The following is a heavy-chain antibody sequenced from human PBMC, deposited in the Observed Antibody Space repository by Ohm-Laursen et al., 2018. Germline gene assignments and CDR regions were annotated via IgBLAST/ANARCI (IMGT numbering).Heavy chain of an antibody. Sequence: GTLSLTCTVSGGSIGIYYWSWIRQPPGKGLEWIGYIYYSGSTNYNPSLKSRVTISVDTSKNQFSLKLSSVTAADTAVYYCARSHSSGWPYYYYYGMDVWGQGTTVTVSS. J-gene: IGHJ6*02. CDR3: ARSHSSGWPYYYYYGMDV. V-gene: IGHV4-59*08. CDR1: GGSIGIYY. CDR2: IYYSGST. D-gene: IGHD6-19*01.